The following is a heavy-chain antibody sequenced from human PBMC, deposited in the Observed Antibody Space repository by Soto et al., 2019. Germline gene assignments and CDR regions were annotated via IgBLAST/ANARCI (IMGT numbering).Heavy chain of an antibody. V-gene: IGHV3-74*01. CDR3: VRDRHDDDFWSGKPEGHFDL. CDR1: GFTFRDSW. J-gene: IGHJ2*01. Sequence: EVQLVESGGGLVQPGGSLRLSCAGSGFTFRDSWMHWVRQAPGKGLVWVSRINDDGGGTTYADSVEGRFTISRDNAKNPLYLQMNSLRAEDTALYYCVRDRHDDDFWSGKPEGHFDLWGRGTLVTVSS. CDR2: INDDGGGT. D-gene: IGHD3-3*01.